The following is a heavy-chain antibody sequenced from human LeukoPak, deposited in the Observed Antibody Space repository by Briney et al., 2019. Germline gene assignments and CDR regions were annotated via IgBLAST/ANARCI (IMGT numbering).Heavy chain of an antibody. CDR1: GFTFTTYD. J-gene: IGHJ6*03. Sequence: GGSLRLSCAASGFTFTTYDMHWVRQATGKGLEWVSAIGTTGDTYYPGSVKGRFTISKDNAKNSLYLQMNSLRAEDMALYYCAKDEDYDSSGLMDVWGKGTTVTVSS. CDR3: AKDEDYDSSGLMDV. D-gene: IGHD3-22*01. V-gene: IGHV3-13*01. CDR2: IGTTGDT.